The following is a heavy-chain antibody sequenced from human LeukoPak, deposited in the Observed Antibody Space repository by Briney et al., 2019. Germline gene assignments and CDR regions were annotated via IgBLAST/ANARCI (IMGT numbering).Heavy chain of an antibody. D-gene: IGHD3-10*01. CDR2: IQNDESKT. CDR3: ARERRGGDAFDV. CDR1: GFAFSAYG. J-gene: IGHJ3*01. Sequence: GGSLRLSCAASGFAFSAYGMHWVRQAPGKGLEWVAYIQNDESKTHYTDSVKGRFTISRDISKSTLYLQMNRLRAEDTAVYYCARERRGGDAFDVWGQGTMVTVSS. V-gene: IGHV3-30*02.